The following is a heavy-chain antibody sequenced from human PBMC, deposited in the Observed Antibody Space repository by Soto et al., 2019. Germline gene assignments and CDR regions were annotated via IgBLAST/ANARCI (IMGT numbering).Heavy chain of an antibody. J-gene: IGHJ3*02. V-gene: IGHV3-23*01. Sequence: PGGSLRLSCAASGFTFSSYAMSWVRQAPGKGLEWVSAISGSGGSTYYADSVKGRFTISRDNSKNTLYLEMSSLRAEDTALYYCAKDTYVWGSPLGAFDIWGQGTMVTVS. CDR3: AKDTYVWGSPLGAFDI. D-gene: IGHD3-16*01. CDR1: GFTFSSYA. CDR2: ISGSGGST.